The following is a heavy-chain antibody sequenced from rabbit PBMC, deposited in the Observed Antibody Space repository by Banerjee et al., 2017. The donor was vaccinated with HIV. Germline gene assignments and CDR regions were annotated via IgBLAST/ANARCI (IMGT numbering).Heavy chain of an antibody. CDR1: GFDLSSYYY. CDR2: IYTSSGGT. Sequence: QEQLVESGGGLVQPGGSLKLSCKASGFDLSSYYYMCWVRQAPGKGLEWIACIYTSSGGTYYASWAKGRFTITKTSSTTVTLQMTSLTAADTATYFCARTYLSSTDYSPFGLWGPGTLVTVS. CDR3: ARTYLSSTDYSPFGL. V-gene: IGHV1S45*01. J-gene: IGHJ4*01. D-gene: IGHD1-1*01.